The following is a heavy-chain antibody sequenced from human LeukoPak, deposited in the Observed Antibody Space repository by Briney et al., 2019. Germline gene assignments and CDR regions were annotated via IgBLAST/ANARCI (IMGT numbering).Heavy chain of an antibody. CDR2: IIPIFGTA. CDR1: GGTFSSYA. Sequence: SVKVSCKASGGTFSSYAISWVRQAPGQGLEWMGGIIPIFGTANYAQKFQGRVTITADESTSTAYMELSSLRSEDTAVYYCAREGWSAGGGDYWGQGTLVTVSS. V-gene: IGHV1-69*13. CDR3: AREGWSAGGGDY. D-gene: IGHD6-13*01. J-gene: IGHJ4*02.